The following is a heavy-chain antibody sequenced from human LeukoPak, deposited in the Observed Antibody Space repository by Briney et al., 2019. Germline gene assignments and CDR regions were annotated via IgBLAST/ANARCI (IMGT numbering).Heavy chain of an antibody. V-gene: IGHV1-2*02. J-gene: IGHJ3*01. CDR2: INPNSGGT. CDR1: GYTFTGYY. D-gene: IGHD2-15*01. CDR3: AKDKFNFRAWPNAAVDL. Sequence: ASVKVSCKASGYTFTGYYMHWVRQAPGQGLEWMGWINPNSGGTNYAQKFQGRVTMTRDTSISTAYMELSRLRSDDTALYYCAKDKFNFRAWPNAAVDLWGQGTMVTVSS.